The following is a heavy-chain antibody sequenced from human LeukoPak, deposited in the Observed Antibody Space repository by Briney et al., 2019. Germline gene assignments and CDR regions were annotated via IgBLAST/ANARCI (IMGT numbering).Heavy chain of an antibody. CDR1: GGALSSVSYY. Sequence: SETLSLTCTVSGGALSSVSYYCGWIRQPPGNGLEWIASINSSGRTYYNPSLNSRATISVDTSKTQFSLRLSSVTAADTAVYSCARLADFWGQGILVTVSS. V-gene: IGHV4-39*01. CDR3: ARLADF. CDR2: INSSGRT. J-gene: IGHJ4*02.